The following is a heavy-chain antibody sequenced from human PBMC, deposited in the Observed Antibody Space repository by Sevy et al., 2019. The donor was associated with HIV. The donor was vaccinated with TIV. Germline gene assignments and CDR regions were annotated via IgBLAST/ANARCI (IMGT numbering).Heavy chain of an antibody. CDR2: IKEDGSAK. J-gene: IGHJ4*02. Sequence: GGSLRLSCAASRFTFNTYWMSWVRQAPGKGLEWVGNIKEDGSAKYYADSLKGRFTISRDNAKNSLYLQMNSLRVEDTAVYYCARDSPGYGGYSYWGQGTLVTVSS. CDR3: ARDSPGYGGYSY. V-gene: IGHV3-7*01. CDR1: RFTFNTYW. D-gene: IGHD1-26*01.